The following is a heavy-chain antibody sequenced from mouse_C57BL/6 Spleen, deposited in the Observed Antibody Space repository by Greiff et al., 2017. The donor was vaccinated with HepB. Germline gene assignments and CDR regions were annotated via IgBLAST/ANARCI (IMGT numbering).Heavy chain of an antibody. CDR3: ARSGEAMDY. CDR2: IYPGDGDT. D-gene: IGHD3-1*01. J-gene: IGHJ4*01. V-gene: IGHV1-82*01. Sequence: VKLQQSGPELVKPGASVKISCKASGYAFSSSWMNWVKQRPGKGLEWIGRIYPGDGDTNYNGKFKGKATLTADKSSSTAYMQPSSLTSEDSAVYFCARSGEAMDYWGQGTSVTVSS. CDR1: GYAFSSSW.